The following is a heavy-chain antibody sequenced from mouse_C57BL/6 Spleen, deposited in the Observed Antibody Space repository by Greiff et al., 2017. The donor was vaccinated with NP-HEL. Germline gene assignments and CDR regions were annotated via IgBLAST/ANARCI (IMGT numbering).Heavy chain of an antibody. J-gene: IGHJ4*01. V-gene: IGHV1-19*01. CDR2: INPYNGGT. CDR3: ARITTVVHYYAMDY. Sequence: VQLQQSGPVLVKPGASVKMSCKASGYTFTDYYMNWVKQSHGKSLEWIGVINPYNGGTSYNQKFKGKATLTVDKSSSTAYMELNSLTSEDSAVYYCARITTVVHYYAMDYWGQGTSVTVSS. CDR1: GYTFTDYY. D-gene: IGHD1-1*01.